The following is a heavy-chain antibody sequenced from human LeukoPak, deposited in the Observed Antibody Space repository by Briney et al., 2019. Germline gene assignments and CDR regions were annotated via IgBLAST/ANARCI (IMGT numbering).Heavy chain of an antibody. CDR3: AHISLDMPGPDYGDYASTFDY. J-gene: IGHJ4*02. V-gene: IGHV2-5*02. CDR1: GFSLSTSGVG. D-gene: IGHD4-17*01. CDR2: IYWGDDK. Sequence: SGPTLVNPTQTLTLTCTFSGFSLSTSGVGVGWIRQPPGKALEWLALIYWGDDKRYSPSLKSRLTITKDTSKNQVVLTMTNMDPVDTATYYCAHISLDMPGPDYGDYASTFDYWGQGTLVTVSS.